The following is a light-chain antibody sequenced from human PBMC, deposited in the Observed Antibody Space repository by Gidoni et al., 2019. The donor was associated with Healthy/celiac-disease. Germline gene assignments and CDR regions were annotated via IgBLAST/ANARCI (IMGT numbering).Light chain of an antibody. CDR1: QSVLYSSNNKSY. J-gene: IGKJ2*02. CDR3: QQYYSTPRT. V-gene: IGKV4-1*01. CDR2: WAS. Sequence: DIVMTQSPDSLAVSLGERATINCKSSQSVLYSSNNKSYLAWYQQKPGQPPTLLIYWASTRETGVPDRFSGSGSGTDFTLTISSLQAEDVAVYYCQQYYSTPRTFGQGTKLEIK.